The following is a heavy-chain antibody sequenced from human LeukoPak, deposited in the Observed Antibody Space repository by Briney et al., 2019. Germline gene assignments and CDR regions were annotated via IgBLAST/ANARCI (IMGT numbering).Heavy chain of an antibody. V-gene: IGHV3-7*01. CDR2: IKQYGSEI. J-gene: IGHJ4*02. CDR3: ARVLLVVPSASNFDY. Sequence: GGSLRLSCVVSGFTFSTFTMNWGRQAPGKGLEWGANIKQYGSEIYYVDSVKGRFTISRDNAKKSLYLQMNSLTAEDTAVYYCARVLLVVPSASNFDYGGQGTLVTVSS. D-gene: IGHD2-2*01. CDR1: GFTFSTFT.